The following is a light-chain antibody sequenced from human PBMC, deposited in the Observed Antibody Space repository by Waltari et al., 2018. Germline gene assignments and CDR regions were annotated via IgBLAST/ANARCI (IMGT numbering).Light chain of an antibody. J-gene: IGKJ1*01. CDR1: KSVLYNSNDKNY. Sequence: DIVMTQSPDSLAVSLGERATISCRSSKSVLYNSNDKNYLAWYQQKPGQPPRLLIYWASTRESGVPDRFSGSGSGTDFTLTISNLQAEDVAVYYCQQYYRSRTFGQGTKVEIK. V-gene: IGKV4-1*01. CDR3: QQYYRSRT. CDR2: WAS.